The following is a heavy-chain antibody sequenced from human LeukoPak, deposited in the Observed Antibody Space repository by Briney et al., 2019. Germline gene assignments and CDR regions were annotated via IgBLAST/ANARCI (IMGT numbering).Heavy chain of an antibody. Sequence: ASVKVSCKASGGTFSSYAISWVRQAPGQGLEWMGGIIPIFGTANYAQKFQGRVTITADKSTSTAYMELSSLRSEDTAVYYCASQRWLHQGFYGYWGQGTLATVSS. CDR2: IIPIFGTA. CDR1: GGTFSSYA. V-gene: IGHV1-69*06. J-gene: IGHJ4*02. D-gene: IGHD5-24*01. CDR3: ASQRWLHQGFYGY.